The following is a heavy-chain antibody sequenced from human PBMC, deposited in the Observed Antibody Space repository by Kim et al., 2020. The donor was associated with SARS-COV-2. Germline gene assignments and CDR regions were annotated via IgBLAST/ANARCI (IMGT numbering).Heavy chain of an antibody. CDR3: ARDSPLLWFGELLFDY. CDR2: ISYDGSNK. CDR1: GFTFSSYA. D-gene: IGHD3-10*01. Sequence: GGSLRLSCAASGFTFSSYAMHWVRQAPGKGLEWVAVISYDGSNKYYADSVKGRFTISRDNSKNTLYLQMNSLRAEDTAVYYCARDSPLLWFGELLFDYWGQGTLVTVSS. J-gene: IGHJ4*02. V-gene: IGHV3-30*04.